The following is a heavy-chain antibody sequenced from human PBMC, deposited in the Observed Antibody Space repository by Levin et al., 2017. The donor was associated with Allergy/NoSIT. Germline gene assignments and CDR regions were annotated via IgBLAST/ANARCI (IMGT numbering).Heavy chain of an antibody. CDR1: GYNFITYG. CDR3: ARTPVGWLQYVMGY. Sequence: GESLKISCKASGYNFITYGLHWVRQAPGQSLEWMGWVNPANGNTRYPQKFQGRVSITRDTSASTLYMELSSLRSEDTAVYYCARTPVGWLQYVMGYWGQGTLVTVSS. V-gene: IGHV1-3*01. J-gene: IGHJ4*02. CDR2: VNPANGNT. D-gene: IGHD5-24*01.